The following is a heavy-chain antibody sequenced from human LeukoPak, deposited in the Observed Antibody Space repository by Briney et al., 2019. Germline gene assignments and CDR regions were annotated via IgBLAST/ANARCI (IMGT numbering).Heavy chain of an antibody. CDR2: IYYSGST. CDR3: ARGRGPTASDY. D-gene: IGHD4-17*01. J-gene: IGHJ4*02. CDR1: GGSISSYY. V-gene: IGHV4-59*01. Sequence: SEILSLTCTVSGGSISSYYWSWIRQPPGKGLEWIGYIYYSGSTNYNPSLKSRVTISVDTPKNQFSLKLSSVTAADTAVYYCARGRGPTASDYWGQGTLVTVSS.